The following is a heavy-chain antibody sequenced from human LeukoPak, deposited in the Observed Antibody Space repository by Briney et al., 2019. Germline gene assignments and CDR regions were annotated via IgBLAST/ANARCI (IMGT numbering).Heavy chain of an antibody. CDR1: GFTFSDYY. CDR2: IRSSGSTI. V-gene: IGHV3-11*01. Sequence: GGSLRLSCAASGFTFSDYYMSWIRQAPGKGLEWVSYIRSSGSTIYYADSVKGRFTISRDNAKNSVYLQMNSLRAEDTAVYYCARRGSSGSFAANWGQRTLVTVSS. D-gene: IGHD1-26*01. CDR3: ARRGSSGSFAAN. J-gene: IGHJ4*02.